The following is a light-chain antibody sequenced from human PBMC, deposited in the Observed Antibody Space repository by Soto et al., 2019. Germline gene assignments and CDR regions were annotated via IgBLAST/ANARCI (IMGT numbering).Light chain of an antibody. CDR3: QQRSNWPLIT. Sequence: EIVMTQSPATLSVPPGERATLSCRASQSVSSNVAWYQQKPGQAPRLLIYDASNRATGIPARFSGSGSGTDFTPTISSLEPEDFAVYYCQQRSNWPLITFGQGTRLEV. J-gene: IGKJ5*01. V-gene: IGKV3-11*01. CDR2: DAS. CDR1: QSVSSN.